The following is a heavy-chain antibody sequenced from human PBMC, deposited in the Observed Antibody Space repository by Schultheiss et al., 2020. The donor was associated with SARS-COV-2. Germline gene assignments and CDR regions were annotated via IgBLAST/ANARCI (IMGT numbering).Heavy chain of an antibody. Sequence: GESLKISCKASGYTFTNYYIHWVRQAPGQGLEWMGIINPGAGSTTYAQRFQGRVTMTRDASTSTLYMEVSSLRSDDTAAYYCARDYGSGSYSQVGYHGMDVWGQGTTVTVSS. D-gene: IGHD3-10*01. CDR1: GYTFTNYY. J-gene: IGHJ6*02. CDR3: ARDYGSGSYSQVGYHGMDV. V-gene: IGHV1-46*01. CDR2: INPGAGST.